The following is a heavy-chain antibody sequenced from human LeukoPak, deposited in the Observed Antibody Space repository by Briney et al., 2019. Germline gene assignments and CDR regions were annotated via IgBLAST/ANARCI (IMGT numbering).Heavy chain of an antibody. CDR3: ARKGYATYALDI. V-gene: IGHV3-74*01. D-gene: IGHD2-8*01. Sequence: GGSLRLSCAASGFTFSTYWMHWVRQVPGKGLVWVSRIKSDGSDIIYADSVKGRFTISRDNAKNTLYLQMNSQRAEDTAVYYCARKGYATYALDIWGQGTLVTVSS. J-gene: IGHJ3*02. CDR1: GFTFSTYW. CDR2: IKSDGSDI.